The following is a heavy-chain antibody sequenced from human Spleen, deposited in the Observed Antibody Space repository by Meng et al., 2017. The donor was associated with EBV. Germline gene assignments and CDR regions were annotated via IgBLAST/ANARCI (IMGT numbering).Heavy chain of an antibody. J-gene: IGHJ4*02. D-gene: IGHD1-26*01. V-gene: IGHV6-1*01. CDR1: GDSVSSNSAA. CDR3: AREGGSSGSHDY. CDR2: TYYRSKWYN. Sequence: QVQLPQSGPGLAKPSQTLSLTCDISGDSVSSNSAAWNWFRQSPSRGLEWLGRTYYRSKWYNDYAVSVKSRMTINPDTSQNQFSLQLNSVTPEDTAVYYCAREGGSSGSHDYWGQGSLVTVSS.